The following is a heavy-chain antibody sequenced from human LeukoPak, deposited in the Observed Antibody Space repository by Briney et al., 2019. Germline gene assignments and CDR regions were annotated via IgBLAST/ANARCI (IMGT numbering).Heavy chain of an antibody. CDR1: GGSFIGFH. D-gene: IGHD6-13*01. V-gene: IGHV4-34*01. CDR3: ARGGQQLVRKWWFDP. J-gene: IGHJ5*02. CDR2: INHSGST. Sequence: NPSETLSLTCAVYGGSFIGFHWNWIRQPPGKGLEWIGDINHSGSTNYNPSLTSRVTISVDPSKNQFSLNLNSVTAADTAVYYCARGGQQLVRKWWFDPWGQGTLVTVSS.